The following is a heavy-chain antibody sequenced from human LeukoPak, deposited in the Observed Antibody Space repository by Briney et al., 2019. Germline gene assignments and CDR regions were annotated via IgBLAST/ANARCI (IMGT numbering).Heavy chain of an antibody. CDR3: AKGFGSGYYRIDY. CDR1: GFTFSSYA. V-gene: IGHV3-30-3*01. J-gene: IGHJ4*02. Sequence: PGGSLRLSCAASGFTFSSYAMHWVRQASGKGLEWVAVISYDGSNKYYADSVKGRFTISRGNSKNTLYLQMNSLRAEDTAVYYCAKGFGSGYYRIDYWGQGTLVTVSS. CDR2: ISYDGSNK. D-gene: IGHD3-22*01.